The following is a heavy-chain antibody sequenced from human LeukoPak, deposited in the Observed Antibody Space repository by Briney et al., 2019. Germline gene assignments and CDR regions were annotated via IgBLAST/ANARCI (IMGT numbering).Heavy chain of an antibody. V-gene: IGHV4-31*11. CDR2: TSYSEGT. Sequence: SETLSLTRAVYGGSFSGYYWSWIRQHPGKGLEWIGFTSYSEGTYYNPSLMSRITISVDRSQNQFSLKMRDVTAADTAVYFCATADWESFYFDSWGQGALVAVSS. D-gene: IGHD1-26*01. CDR1: GGSFSGYY. J-gene: IGHJ4*02. CDR3: ATADWESFYFDS.